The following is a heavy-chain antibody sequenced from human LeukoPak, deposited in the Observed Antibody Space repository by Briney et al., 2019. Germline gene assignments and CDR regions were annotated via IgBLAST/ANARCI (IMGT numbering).Heavy chain of an antibody. D-gene: IGHD3-10*01. V-gene: IGHV3-23*01. J-gene: IGHJ4*02. Sequence: PGGSLRLSCAASGFTFSTYAMTWVRQAPGKGLEWVSALNGRGDNTYYADSVKGQFTISRDNSKNTLYLQMNSLRAEDTAVYYCAKDALEGWFGDSWYYWGQGALVTVSS. CDR2: LNGRGDNT. CDR3: AKDALEGWFGDSWYY. CDR1: GFTFSTYA.